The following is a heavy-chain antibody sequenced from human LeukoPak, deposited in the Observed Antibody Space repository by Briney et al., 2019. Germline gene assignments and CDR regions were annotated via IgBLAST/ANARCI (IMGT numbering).Heavy chain of an antibody. CDR1: GGSISSSSYY. CDR2: IYYSGST. J-gene: IGHJ4*02. V-gene: IGHV4-61*05. CDR3: ARRDGSGWWAGGYFDY. D-gene: IGHD6-19*01. Sequence: SETLSLTCTVSGGSISSSSYYWSWIRQPPGKGLEWIGYIYYSGSTNYNPSLQSRVTISVDTSKNQFSLKLSSVTAADTAVYYCARRDGSGWWAGGYFDYWGQGTLVTVSS.